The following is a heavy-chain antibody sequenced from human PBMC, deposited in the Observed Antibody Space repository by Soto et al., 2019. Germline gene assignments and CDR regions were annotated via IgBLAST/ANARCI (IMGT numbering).Heavy chain of an antibody. D-gene: IGHD6-6*01. J-gene: IGHJ5*02. CDR3: ARVRTIASRWWFDP. CDR1: GGSISSYY. V-gene: IGHV4-59*12. CDR2: IYYSGST. Sequence: QVQLQESGPGLVKPSETLSLTCTVSGGSISSYYWTWIRQLPGRGLEWIGYIYYSGSTNYNPSLNSRDTISVDTSNNHFSLRLTSVTAADTAVYYCARVRTIASRWWFDPWGQGILVTVSS.